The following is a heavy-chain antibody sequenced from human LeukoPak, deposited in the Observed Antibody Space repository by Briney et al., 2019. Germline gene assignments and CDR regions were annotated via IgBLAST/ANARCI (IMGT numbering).Heavy chain of an antibody. Sequence: SVKVSCKASGGTFSSYAISWVRQAPGQGLEWMGGIIPIFGTANYAQKFQGRVTITADESTSTAYMELSSLRSEDTAVYYCARDGWAPGRLQSLPAAMRGWFDPWGQGTLSPSPQ. CDR2: IIPIFGTA. D-gene: IGHD2-2*01. CDR3: ARDGWAPGRLQSLPAAMRGWFDP. V-gene: IGHV1-69*13. J-gene: IGHJ5*02. CDR1: GGTFSSYA.